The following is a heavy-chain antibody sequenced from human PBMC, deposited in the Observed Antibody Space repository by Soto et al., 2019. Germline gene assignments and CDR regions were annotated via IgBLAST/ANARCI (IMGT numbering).Heavy chain of an antibody. CDR2: ISYRGST. V-gene: IGHV4-39*01. Sequence: PSETLSLTCSVSGGSISSTTFYWGWIRQPPRQGLELIGSISYRGSTSYNPSLKSRVTISVDTSKNQFSLRLTSVTAADTAVYYCARLLGWSNYTCFFPWGQGTLVTVSS. CDR3: ARLLGWSNYTCFFP. CDR1: GGSISSTTFY. D-gene: IGHD6-19*01. J-gene: IGHJ5*02.